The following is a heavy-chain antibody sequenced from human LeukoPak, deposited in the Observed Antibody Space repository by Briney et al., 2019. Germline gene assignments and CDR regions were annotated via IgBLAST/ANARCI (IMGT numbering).Heavy chain of an antibody. CDR1: GFTFSDYY. D-gene: IGHD5-18*01. CDR3: ARVPKRYSYGPLGY. Sequence: GGSLRPSCASSGFTFSDYYMSWIRQAPGKGLEWVSYISSSGSTIYYADSVKGRFTISGDNAKNSLYLQMYSLRAEDTAVYYCARVPKRYSYGPLGYWGQGTLVTVSS. CDR2: ISSSGSTI. V-gene: IGHV3-11*01. J-gene: IGHJ4*02.